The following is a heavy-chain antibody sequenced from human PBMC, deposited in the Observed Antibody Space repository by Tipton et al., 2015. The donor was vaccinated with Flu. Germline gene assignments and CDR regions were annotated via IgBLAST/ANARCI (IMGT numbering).Heavy chain of an antibody. Sequence: TLSLTCTVSGGSISRYYWSWIRQPPGKGLEWIGYIYYSGSTNYNPSLKSRVTISVDASKNQFSLKLSSVTAADTAVYYCARGVHSSSILRRDYYYMDVWGKGTTVTVSS. CDR1: GGSISRYY. CDR3: ARGVHSSSILRRDYYYMDV. CDR2: IYYSGST. D-gene: IGHD6-6*01. V-gene: IGHV4-59*08. J-gene: IGHJ6*03.